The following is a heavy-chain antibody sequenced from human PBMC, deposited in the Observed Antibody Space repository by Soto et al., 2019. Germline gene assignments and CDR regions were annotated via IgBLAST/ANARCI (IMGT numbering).Heavy chain of an antibody. CDR1: GGCMREYF. V-gene: IGHV4-59*01. J-gene: IGHJ4*02. CDR2: VYYLGST. D-gene: IGHD3-10*01. Sequence: SETLSLTCTVSGGCMREYFWSWIRQSPGKGLEWIGYVYYLGSTDYNPSLKSRVTISVDTSKRQFSLKLSSVTVADTAVYYCARDGYDGSGSPYPAYWGPGAQVTVSS. CDR3: ARDGYDGSGSPYPAY.